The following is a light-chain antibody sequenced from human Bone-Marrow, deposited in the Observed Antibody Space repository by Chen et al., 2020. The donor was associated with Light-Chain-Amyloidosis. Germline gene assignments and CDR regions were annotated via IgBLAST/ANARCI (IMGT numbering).Light chain of an antibody. V-gene: IGLV6-57*02. J-gene: IGLJ3*02. CDR2: EDN. CDR3: QSYDSSNLV. Sequence: NFMLTQPHSVSESPGKTVTISCTGSSGSIASNYVQWYQQRPGSAPTTVIYEDNQRPSGVPDRFSGAIDSSSNSASLTISGLKTEDEADYDCQSYDSSNLVFGGGTKLTVL. CDR1: SGSIASNY.